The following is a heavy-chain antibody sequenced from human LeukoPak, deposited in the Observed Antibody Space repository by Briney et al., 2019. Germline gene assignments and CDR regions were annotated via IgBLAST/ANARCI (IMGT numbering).Heavy chain of an antibody. J-gene: IGHJ5*02. Sequence: GGSLRLSCAASGFTFSSYAMSWVRQAPGKGLEWLSGFSGSGGGTYYADSVKGRFTISRDNSKNTLYLQMNRLRAEDTAVYYCARGGPRYFDWLPYTWGQGTLVTVSS. CDR1: GFTFSSYA. CDR2: FSGSGGGT. CDR3: ARGGPRYFDWLPYT. V-gene: IGHV3-23*01. D-gene: IGHD3-9*01.